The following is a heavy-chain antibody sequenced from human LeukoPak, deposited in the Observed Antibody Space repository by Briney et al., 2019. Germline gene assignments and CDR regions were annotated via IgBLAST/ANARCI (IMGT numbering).Heavy chain of an antibody. Sequence: GGSLRLSCAASGFTFSDYYMSWIRQAPGKGLEWVSYISSSGSTIYCADSVKGRFTISRDNSKNTLYLQMNSLRAEDTAVYYCAKDRNYYDSSGYIYYFDYWGQGTLVTVSS. CDR3: AKDRNYYDSSGYIYYFDY. CDR1: GFTFSDYY. V-gene: IGHV3-11*01. J-gene: IGHJ4*02. D-gene: IGHD3-22*01. CDR2: ISSSGSTI.